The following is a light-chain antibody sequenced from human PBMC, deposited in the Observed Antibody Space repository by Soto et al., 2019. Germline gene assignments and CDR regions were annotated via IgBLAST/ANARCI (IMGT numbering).Light chain of an antibody. CDR3: QQYDNWPKT. Sequence: EIVMTQSPATLSVSPGERATLSCRASQSISDNLAWHQQKPGQAPRLLIYAASTRATGIPARISGSGSGTEFTLTISSLQSEDFAVYYCQQYDNWPKTFGQGTKVEIK. CDR2: AAS. CDR1: QSISDN. J-gene: IGKJ1*01. V-gene: IGKV3-15*01.